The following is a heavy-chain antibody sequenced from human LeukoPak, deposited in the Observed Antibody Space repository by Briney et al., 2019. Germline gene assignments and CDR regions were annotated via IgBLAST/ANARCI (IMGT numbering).Heavy chain of an antibody. D-gene: IGHD4-23*01. J-gene: IGHJ5*02. Sequence: SQTLSLTCTVSGGSISSGGYYWSWIRQHPGKGLEWIGYIYYSGSTYYNPSLKSRVTISVDTSKNQFSLKLSSVTAADTAVYYCARGGNSAGWFDPWGQGTLVTVSS. CDR1: GGSISSGGYY. CDR2: IYYSGST. V-gene: IGHV4-31*03. CDR3: ARGGNSAGWFDP.